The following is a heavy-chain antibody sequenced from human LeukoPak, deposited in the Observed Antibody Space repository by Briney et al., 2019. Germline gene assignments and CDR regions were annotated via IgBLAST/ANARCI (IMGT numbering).Heavy chain of an antibody. CDR2: IKSKTDGGTV. CDR3: TTDPGNYEIF. Sequence: PGGSLRLSCAASGLTFTNAWLSWVRQAPGKGLEWVGRIKSKTDGGTVDYPPPVKGRFTISRDDSRNTLSLEMNSLKTEDTAVYYCTTDPGNYEIFWGQGTLVSVSS. CDR1: GLTFTNAW. D-gene: IGHD4-11*01. V-gene: IGHV3-15*01. J-gene: IGHJ4*02.